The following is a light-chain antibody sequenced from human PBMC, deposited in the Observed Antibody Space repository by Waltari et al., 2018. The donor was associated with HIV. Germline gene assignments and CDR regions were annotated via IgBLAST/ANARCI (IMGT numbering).Light chain of an antibody. CDR1: SRDVGGYNY. Sequence: QSALTQPASVSGSPGQSITISCTATSRDVGGYNYVSRYQHHPGNGRKLMFYDVRKRPSGVSYRFSGSKSGNTASLTSSGLQAEDEADYYCCSYAGSSTVFGGGTKLTVL. CDR3: CSYAGSSTV. V-gene: IGLV2-23*02. CDR2: DVR. J-gene: IGLJ2*01.